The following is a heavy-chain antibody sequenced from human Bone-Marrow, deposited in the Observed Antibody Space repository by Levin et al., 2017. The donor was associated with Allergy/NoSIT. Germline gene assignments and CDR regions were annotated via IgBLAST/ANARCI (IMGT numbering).Heavy chain of an antibody. CDR2: ISAYNGNT. J-gene: IGHJ6*02. Sequence: ASVKVSCKASGYTFTSYGISWVRQAPGQGLEWMGWISAYNGNTNYAQKLQGRVTMTTDTSTSTAYMELRSLRSDDTAVYYCAREPGITMVRGVIIIKDYYYGMDGWGQGTTVTVSS. CDR3: AREPGITMVRGVIIIKDYYYGMDG. D-gene: IGHD3-10*01. V-gene: IGHV1-18*01. CDR1: GYTFTSYG.